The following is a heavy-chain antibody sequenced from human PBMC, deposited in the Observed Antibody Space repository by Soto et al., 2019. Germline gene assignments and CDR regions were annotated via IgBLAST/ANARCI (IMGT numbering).Heavy chain of an antibody. Sequence: ASVKVSCKASGYTFNFYAMHWVRQAPGQRLEWMGWINTGNGDTKYSQKFQGRVTITRDTSASTAYMQLSSLRSEDTAVYYCAREKSGYYDYWGQGTLVTVSS. D-gene: IGHD3-3*01. CDR3: AREKSGYYDY. CDR1: GYTFNFYA. CDR2: INTGNGDT. V-gene: IGHV1-3*04. J-gene: IGHJ4*02.